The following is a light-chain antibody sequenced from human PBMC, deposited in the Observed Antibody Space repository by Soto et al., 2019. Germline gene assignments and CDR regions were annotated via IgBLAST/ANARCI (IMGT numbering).Light chain of an antibody. CDR3: QLSYSSNT. Sequence: DIVMTQSPDSLAVSLGERATISCKSSQSVLSRSNNKNFLAWYQQKPGQPPKLLMYWASTRESGVPDRFSGSGSGTALTLTISSLQAEDVSVYYCQLSYSSNTFGPGTKVDIK. CDR2: WAS. J-gene: IGKJ3*01. V-gene: IGKV4-1*01. CDR1: QSVLSRSNNKNF.